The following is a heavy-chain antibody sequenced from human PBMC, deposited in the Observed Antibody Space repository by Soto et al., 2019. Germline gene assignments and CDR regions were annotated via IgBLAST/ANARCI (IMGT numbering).Heavy chain of an antibody. CDR3: ARDPGRAEYDFWSGYYKGVLGYYCYGMDV. V-gene: IGHV3-74*01. Sequence: GGSLRLSCAASGFTFSSYWMHWVRQAPGKGLVWVSRINSDGSSTSYADSVKGRFTISRDNAKNTLYLQMNSLRAEDTAMYYCARDPGRAEYDFWSGYYKGVLGYYCYGMDVWGQGTTVTVSS. J-gene: IGHJ6*02. CDR2: INSDGSST. D-gene: IGHD3-3*01. CDR1: GFTFSSYW.